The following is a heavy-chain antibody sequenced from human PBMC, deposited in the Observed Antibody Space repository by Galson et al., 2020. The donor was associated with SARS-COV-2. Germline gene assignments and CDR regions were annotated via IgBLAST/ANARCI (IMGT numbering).Heavy chain of an antibody. CDR2: VGGSADNT. CDR3: AKEAYYDFWSGYLPDS. CDR1: GFTFSDYG. Sequence: GGSLRLSCAASGFTFSDYGMSWVRQAPGKGLEWVAVVGGSADNTYYAVSVKCRFTISRDTSKNTVYLQMKSLRAEDTAVYYCAKEAYYDFWSGYLPDSWGQRTLVTVSS. D-gene: IGHD3-3*01. J-gene: IGHJ4*02. V-gene: IGHV3-23*01.